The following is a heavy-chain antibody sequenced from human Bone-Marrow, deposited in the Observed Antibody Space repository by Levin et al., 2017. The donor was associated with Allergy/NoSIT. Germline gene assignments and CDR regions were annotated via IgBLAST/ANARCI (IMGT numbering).Heavy chain of an antibody. V-gene: IGHV1-2*02. CDR2: INPSSDGT. CDR1: GYTFSDFY. CDR3: ARGRGVINLGIFGH. D-gene: IGHD3/OR15-3a*01. Sequence: GESLKISCKTSGYTFSDFYIYWVRQAPGHGLEWMGWINPSSDGTNYVQKFEGRVTMTTDTSISTVHMELSRLSSDDTAVYYCARGRGVINLGIFGHWGQGTPLIVSS. J-gene: IGHJ4*02.